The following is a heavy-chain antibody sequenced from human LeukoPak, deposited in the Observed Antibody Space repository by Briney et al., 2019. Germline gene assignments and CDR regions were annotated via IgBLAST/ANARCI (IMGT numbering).Heavy chain of an antibody. Sequence: GGSLRHSCAASGFTFSSYAMHWVRQAPGKGLEWVAVISYDGSNKYYADSVKGRFTISRDNYKNTLYLQMNSLRAEDTAVYYCARNLYDYYYYGMDVWGQGTTVTVSS. J-gene: IGHJ6*02. CDR2: ISYDGSNK. V-gene: IGHV3-30-3*01. CDR1: GFTFSSYA. D-gene: IGHD5/OR15-5a*01. CDR3: ARNLYDYYYYGMDV.